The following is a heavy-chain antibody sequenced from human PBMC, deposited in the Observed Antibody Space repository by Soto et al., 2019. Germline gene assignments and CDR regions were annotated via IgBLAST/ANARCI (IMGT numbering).Heavy chain of an antibody. CDR1: GFMFSRYT. CDR2: IRSGAGNK. V-gene: IGHV3-21*02. D-gene: IGHD4-4*01. J-gene: IGHJ3*02. CDR3: ARGDPNYADAFDI. Sequence: EVQLVDSGGGLVNPGGSLRLSCAASGFMFSRYTAIWVRQTPGKGLEWVSYIRSGAGNKYYADSMKGRCTISRDSATNSVYLEMNSLRAEDTAIYYCARGDPNYADAFDIWGQGTTVIVSS.